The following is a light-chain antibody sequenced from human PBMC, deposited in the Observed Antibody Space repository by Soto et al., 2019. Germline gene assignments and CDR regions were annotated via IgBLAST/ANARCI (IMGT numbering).Light chain of an antibody. CDR2: GAS. Sequence: EIVLTQSPGTLSLSPGERATLSCRASQSVSSTYLAWYQQKPGQAPRLLIYGASTRATVIPDRFSGSGSVTDFTLTISTLEPEDFAVYYCHQYGSSPLTFGGGTKVEIK. V-gene: IGKV3-20*01. CDR3: HQYGSSPLT. J-gene: IGKJ4*01. CDR1: QSVSSTY.